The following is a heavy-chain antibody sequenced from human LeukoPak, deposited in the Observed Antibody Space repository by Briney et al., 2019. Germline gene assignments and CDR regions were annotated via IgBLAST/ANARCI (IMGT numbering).Heavy chain of an antibody. CDR1: GFTFSSYA. Sequence: PGGSLRLSCTASGFTFSSYAMNWVRQAPGKGLEWVSGIGAGGTFTYYADSVKGRFTISRDNSKNTLYLQMNSLRAEDTAVYYCARGNTAMVTWGQGTLVTVSS. CDR3: ARGNTAMVT. D-gene: IGHD5-18*01. J-gene: IGHJ4*02. V-gene: IGHV3-23*01. CDR2: IGAGGTFT.